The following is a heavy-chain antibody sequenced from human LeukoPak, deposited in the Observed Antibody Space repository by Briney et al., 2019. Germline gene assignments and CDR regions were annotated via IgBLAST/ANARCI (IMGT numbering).Heavy chain of an antibody. D-gene: IGHD3-3*01. J-gene: IGHJ4*02. CDR2: IYTSGST. CDR1: GGSISSGSYY. Sequence: SQTLSLTCTVSGGSISSGSYYWSWIRQPAGKGLEWIGRIYTSGSTNYNPSLKSRVTISVDTSKNQFSLKLNSVTAADTAVYYCAREDRIFGVVTSLDYWGQGTLVTVSS. V-gene: IGHV4-61*02. CDR3: AREDRIFGVVTSLDY.